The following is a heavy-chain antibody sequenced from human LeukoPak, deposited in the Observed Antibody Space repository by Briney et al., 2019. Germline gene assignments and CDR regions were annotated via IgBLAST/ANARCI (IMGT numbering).Heavy chain of an antibody. D-gene: IGHD6-19*01. Sequence: EASVKVSCKASGYTFTSYDINWVRQATGQGLEWMGWMNPNSGNTGYAQRFQGRVTMTRNTSISTAYMELSSLRSEDTAVYYCAALSYSSGWKDFDYWGQGTLVTVSS. J-gene: IGHJ4*02. V-gene: IGHV1-8*01. CDR3: AALSYSSGWKDFDY. CDR2: MNPNSGNT. CDR1: GYTFTSYD.